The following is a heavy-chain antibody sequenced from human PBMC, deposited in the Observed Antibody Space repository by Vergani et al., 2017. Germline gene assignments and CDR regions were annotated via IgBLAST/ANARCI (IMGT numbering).Heavy chain of an antibody. D-gene: IGHD2-8*01. V-gene: IGHV1-2*02. J-gene: IGHJ4*02. Sequence: QVRLVQSGTEVKKPGASVRISCKASGYTFNAFYIHWLRQSPGQGPEWMGWLNPATGDTNNAQKFQGRITMTRDTSITTGYMDLSSLKSDDTAVYFCAREPLHNGRGQHDSWGQGTLVTVSS. CDR2: LNPATGDT. CDR3: AREPLHNGRGQHDS. CDR1: GYTFNAFY.